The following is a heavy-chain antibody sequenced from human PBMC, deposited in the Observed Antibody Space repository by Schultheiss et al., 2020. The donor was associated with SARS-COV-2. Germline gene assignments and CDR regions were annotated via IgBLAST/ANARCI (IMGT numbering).Heavy chain of an antibody. CDR3: AKYTPPATVMFFYYYGMDV. Sequence: GESLKISCAASGFTFSSYGMHWVRQAPGKGLEWVAVISYDGSNKYYADSVKGRFTISRDNSKNTLYLQMNSLRAEDTAVYYCAKYTPPATVMFFYYYGMDVWGQGTTVTVSS. D-gene: IGHD5-18*01. J-gene: IGHJ6*02. V-gene: IGHV3-30-3*02. CDR1: GFTFSSYG. CDR2: ISYDGSNK.